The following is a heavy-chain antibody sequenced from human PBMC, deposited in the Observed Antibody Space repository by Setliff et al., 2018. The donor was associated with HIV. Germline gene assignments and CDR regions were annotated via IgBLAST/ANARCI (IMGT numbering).Heavy chain of an antibody. CDR3: ARPSHVYGDNGPLGY. J-gene: IGHJ4*02. CDR1: GYSFTAYQ. Sequence: WASVKVSCKTLGYSFTAYQINWVRQATGQALEWMAWMNPSTGEVGYAQKFQGRLAMTRDSSANIAYMELRGLRSEDTAIYYCARPSHVYGDNGPLGYWGQGTLVTVSS. D-gene: IGHD2-21*01. CDR2: MNPSTGEV. V-gene: IGHV1-8*01.